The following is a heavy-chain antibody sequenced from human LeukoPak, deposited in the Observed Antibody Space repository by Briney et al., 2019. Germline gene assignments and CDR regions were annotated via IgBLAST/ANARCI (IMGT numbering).Heavy chain of an antibody. Sequence: GGSLRLSCAASGFSFSTADMHWVRRAPGKGLEWVAFLRSGGNDKYYAGSVKGRFTISRDNSKNTLFLQMNSLRAEDTAVYYCAKDLFGSRSYEYWGQGTLVTVSS. J-gene: IGHJ4*02. CDR1: GFSFSTAD. D-gene: IGHD3-10*01. V-gene: IGHV3-30*02. CDR2: LRSGGNDK. CDR3: AKDLFGSRSYEY.